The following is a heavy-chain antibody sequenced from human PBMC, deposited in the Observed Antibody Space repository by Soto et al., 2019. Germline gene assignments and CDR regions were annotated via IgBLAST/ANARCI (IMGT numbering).Heavy chain of an antibody. D-gene: IGHD3-3*01. Sequence: QVQLVQSGAEKKKPGASVKVSCKASGYTFTSYAIDWVRQAPGQRLEWMGWINAGNGNIKYSQELQGRVNITRATSASTAYMKLSSLRSEDTAVYYSSRGFQLWFDPWGQRTLVTVSS. CDR2: INAGNGNI. J-gene: IGHJ5*02. V-gene: IGHV1-3*05. CDR1: GYTFTSYA. CDR3: SRGFQLWFDP.